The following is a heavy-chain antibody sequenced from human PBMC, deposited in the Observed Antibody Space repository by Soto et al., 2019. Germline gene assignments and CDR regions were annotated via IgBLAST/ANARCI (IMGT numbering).Heavy chain of an antibody. Sequence: EVQLVESGGGLVQPGESLRLSCAASGFTISSYWMHWVRQAPGKGLVWVSRINSDGSRTNYADSVKGRFTVSRDNAKNTQYLQMNRLRAEDTAVYYCARVLTGSWNWFDPWGKGTLVTVSS. J-gene: IGHJ5*02. CDR1: GFTISSYW. CDR2: INSDGSRT. CDR3: ARVLTGSWNWFDP. V-gene: IGHV3-74*01. D-gene: IGHD6-13*01.